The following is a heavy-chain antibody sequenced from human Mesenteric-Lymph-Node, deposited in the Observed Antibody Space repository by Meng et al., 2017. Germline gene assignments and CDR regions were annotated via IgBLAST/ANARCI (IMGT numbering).Heavy chain of an antibody. J-gene: IGHJ4*02. CDR1: GFTFNNYN. CDR2: ISSSGSYI. CDR3: ARDLDAVGATDY. V-gene: IGHV3-21*01. Sequence: GESLKISCAASGFTFNNYNMNWVRQAPGKGLEWVSCISSSGSYIYYADSVKGRFTISRDNSKNTLYLQMNSLRAEDTAVYYCARDLDAVGATDYWGQGTLVTVSS. D-gene: IGHD1-26*01.